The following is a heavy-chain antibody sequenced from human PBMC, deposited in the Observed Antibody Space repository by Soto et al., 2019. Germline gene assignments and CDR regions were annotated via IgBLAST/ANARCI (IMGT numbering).Heavy chain of an antibody. J-gene: IGHJ4*02. Sequence: QVQLQESGPGLVKPSETLSLTCTVSGGSISSYYWSWIRQPPGKGLEWIGYIYYSGSTNYNPSLRSRVTISVDTSKNQFSLKLSSVTAADTAVYYCALGGYSYGKRVLEYWGQGPLVTVSS. CDR2: IYYSGST. CDR3: ALGGYSYGKRVLEY. D-gene: IGHD5-18*01. CDR1: GGSISSYY. V-gene: IGHV4-59*01.